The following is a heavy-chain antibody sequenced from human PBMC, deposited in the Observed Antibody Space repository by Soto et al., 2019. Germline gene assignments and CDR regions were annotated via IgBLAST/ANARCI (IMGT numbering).Heavy chain of an antibody. V-gene: IGHV1-3*01. CDR3: YVHYDPNY. CDR1: GYTFTSYA. CDR2: INADNGDT. J-gene: IGHJ4*02. D-gene: IGHD3-3*01. Sequence: QVQLVQSGAEVKKPGDSVKVSCKASGYTFTSYAMHWVRQAPGQRLEWMGWINADNGDTKYSQKFQGRVTITRDTSASTAYMELSSLRSEDTAVFYCYVHYDPNYWGQGTLVIVSS.